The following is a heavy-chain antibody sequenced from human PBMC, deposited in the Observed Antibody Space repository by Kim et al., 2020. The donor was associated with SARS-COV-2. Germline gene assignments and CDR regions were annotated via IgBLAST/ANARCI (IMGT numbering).Heavy chain of an antibody. CDR3: ARGGRLMTNSYGMDV. D-gene: IGHD4-17*01. V-gene: IGHV3-21*01. J-gene: IGHJ6*02. CDR2: ISSSSSYI. CDR1: GFTFSSYS. Sequence: GGSLRLSCAASGFTFSSYSMNWVRQAPGKGLEWVSSISSSSSYIYYADSVKGRFTISRDNAKNSLYLQMNSLRAEDTAVYYCARGGRLMTNSYGMDVWGHGTTVTVSS.